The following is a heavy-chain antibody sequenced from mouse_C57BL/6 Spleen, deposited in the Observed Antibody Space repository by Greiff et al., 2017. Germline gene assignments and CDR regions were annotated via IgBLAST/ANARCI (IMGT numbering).Heavy chain of an antibody. Sequence: EVNVVESEGGLVQPGSSMKLSCTASGFTFSDYYMAWVRQVPEKGLEWVANINYDGSSTYYLDSLKSRFIISRDNAKNILYLQMSSLKSEDTATYYCAREGGNPDMDYYAMDYWGQGTSVTVSS. CDR1: GFTFSDYY. V-gene: IGHV5-16*01. D-gene: IGHD2-1*01. CDR2: INYDGSST. J-gene: IGHJ4*01. CDR3: AREGGNPDMDYYAMDY.